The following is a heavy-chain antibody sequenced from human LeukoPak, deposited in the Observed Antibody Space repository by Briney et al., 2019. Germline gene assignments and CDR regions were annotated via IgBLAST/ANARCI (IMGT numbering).Heavy chain of an antibody. V-gene: IGHV4-39*01. Sequence: SETLSLTCAVYGGSFSRSFYYWGWIRQSPGKGLEWIGSIYYSDSGKMYYNPSLKSRVTMYADTSKNQFSLRVSSVTAADTAVYYCARRPPALGAFDIWGQGTMVSVSS. J-gene: IGHJ3*02. CDR3: ARRPPALGAFDI. CDR1: GGSFSRSFYY. CDR2: IYYSDSGKM.